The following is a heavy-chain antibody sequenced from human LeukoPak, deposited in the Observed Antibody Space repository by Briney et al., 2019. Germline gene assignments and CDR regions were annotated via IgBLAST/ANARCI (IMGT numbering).Heavy chain of an antibody. J-gene: IGHJ4*02. CDR1: GFTFNNAW. Sequence: GGSLRLSCAASGFTFNNAWMSWVRQAPGKGLEWVGRIKSKTDGGTIDHGAPVKGRFTISSDDSTNPLYLQMNSLKTEDTAVYYCTAYRYCSTTTCYSFDYWGQGTLVTVSS. CDR2: IKSKTDGGTI. CDR3: TAYRYCSTTTCYSFDY. V-gene: IGHV3-15*01. D-gene: IGHD2-2*01.